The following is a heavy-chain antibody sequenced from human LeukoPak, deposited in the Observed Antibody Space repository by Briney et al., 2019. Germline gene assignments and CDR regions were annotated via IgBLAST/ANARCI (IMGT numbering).Heavy chain of an antibody. CDR3: ARDWLGLYFDY. CDR2: IKQHGSEK. D-gene: IGHD5-12*01. J-gene: IGHJ4*02. V-gene: IGHV3-7*01. CDR1: GFTFSGYW. Sequence: GGSLRLSCAASGFTFSGYWMSWVRQAPGKGLEWVANIKQHGSEKYYVDSVKGRFTISRDNAKNSLYLQMNNLRAEDTAVYYCARDWLGLYFDYWGQGTLVTVSS.